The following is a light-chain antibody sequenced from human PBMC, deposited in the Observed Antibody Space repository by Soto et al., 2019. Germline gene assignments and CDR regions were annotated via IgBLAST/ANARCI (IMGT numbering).Light chain of an antibody. V-gene: IGLV2-14*01. Sequence: QSALTQPASVSGSPGQSITISCTGTSSDVGGYNYVSWYQQHPGKAPKPMIYEVSNRPSGVSNRFSGSKSGNTASLTISGLQAEDEAEYYCSSYTSSSTLYVVFGGGTKLTVL. CDR1: SSDVGGYNY. J-gene: IGLJ2*01. CDR2: EVS. CDR3: SSYTSSSTLYVV.